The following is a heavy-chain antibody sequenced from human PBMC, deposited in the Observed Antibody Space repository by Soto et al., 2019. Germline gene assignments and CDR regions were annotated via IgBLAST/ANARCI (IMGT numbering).Heavy chain of an antibody. D-gene: IGHD3-3*01. CDR1: GYTFTSYG. J-gene: IGHJ6*02. CDR2: ISAYNGNT. Sequence: GSVKVSCKASGYTFTSYGISWVRQAPGQGLEWMGWISAYNGNTNYAQKLQGRVTMTTDTSTSTAYMELRSLRSDDTAVYYCARDSGSLRFLEWLYLQRQYGMDVWGQGTTVTVSS. CDR3: ARDSGSLRFLEWLYLQRQYGMDV. V-gene: IGHV1-18*01.